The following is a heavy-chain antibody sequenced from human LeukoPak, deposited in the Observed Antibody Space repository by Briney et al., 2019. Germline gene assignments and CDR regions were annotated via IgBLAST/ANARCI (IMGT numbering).Heavy chain of an antibody. J-gene: IGHJ6*02. Sequence: ASVKVSCKASGYTFTSYHIDWVRQAPGQGPEWMGWMNAKSGHTGYAQNLEGRVTMTRDTSTNTAYMELRGLRSQDTAVYFCARGMFDNSGHYYYFYYALDVWGQGTTVTVSS. CDR1: GYTFTSYH. V-gene: IGHV1-8*01. CDR2: MNAKSGHT. CDR3: ARGMFDNSGHYYYFYYALDV. D-gene: IGHD3-22*01.